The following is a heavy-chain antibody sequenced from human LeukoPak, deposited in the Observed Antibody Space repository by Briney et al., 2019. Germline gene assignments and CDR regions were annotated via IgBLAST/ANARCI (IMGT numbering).Heavy chain of an antibody. J-gene: IGHJ4*02. D-gene: IGHD3-22*01. Sequence: GSLRLSCAASGFTFSSYWMSWVRQAPGKGLEWIGYTSYSGSTNYNPSLKSRVTISVDTSKNQFSLKLSSVTAADTAVYYCARDLLAYYDSSGLAYWGQGTLVTVSS. V-gene: IGHV4-59*01. CDR1: GFTFSSYW. CDR2: TSYSGST. CDR3: ARDLLAYYDSSGLAY.